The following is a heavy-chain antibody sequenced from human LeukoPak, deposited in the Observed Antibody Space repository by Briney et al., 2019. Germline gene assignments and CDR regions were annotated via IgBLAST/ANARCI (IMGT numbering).Heavy chain of an antibody. CDR1: GGSISSYY. CDR2: IYYSGST. J-gene: IGHJ6*03. D-gene: IGHD6-13*01. Sequence: PSETLSLTCTVSGGSISSYYWSRIRQPPGKGLEWIGYIYYSGSTNYNPSLKSRVTISVDTSKNQFSLKLSSVTAADTAVYYCARAPHQLYYYYMDVWGKGTTVTVSS. V-gene: IGHV4-59*01. CDR3: ARAPHQLYYYYMDV.